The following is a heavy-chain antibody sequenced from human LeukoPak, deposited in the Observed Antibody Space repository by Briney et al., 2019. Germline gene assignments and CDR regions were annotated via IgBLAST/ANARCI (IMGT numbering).Heavy chain of an antibody. D-gene: IGHD2-15*01. V-gene: IGHV3-73*01. CDR2: IRSKANSYAT. Sequence: GGSLKLSCAASGFTFSGSAMHWVRQASGKGLEWVGRIRSKANSYATAYAASVKGRFTISRDDSKNTAYLQMNSLKTEGTAVYLCSSSHYYHMDVWGKGTTVTVSS. CDR1: GFTFSGSA. J-gene: IGHJ6*03. CDR3: SSSHYYHMDV.